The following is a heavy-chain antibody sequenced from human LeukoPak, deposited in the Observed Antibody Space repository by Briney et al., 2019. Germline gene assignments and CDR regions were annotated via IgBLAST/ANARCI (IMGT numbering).Heavy chain of an antibody. CDR2: IYHSGST. CDR3: ARGGTTVAGTFWFDP. J-gene: IGHJ5*02. D-gene: IGHD6-19*01. V-gene: IGHV4-4*02. Sequence: PSETLSLTCAVSGGSIGSGNWWSWVRQPPGKGLEWMGEIYHSGSTNYNSSLKTRVTISVAKSKIQFSLKLSSVTAADSAMYYCARGGTTVAGTFWFDPWGQGTLVTVSS. CDR1: GGSIGSGNW.